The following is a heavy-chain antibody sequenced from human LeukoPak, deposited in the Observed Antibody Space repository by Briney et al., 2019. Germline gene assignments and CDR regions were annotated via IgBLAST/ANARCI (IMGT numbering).Heavy chain of an antibody. J-gene: IGHJ4*02. CDR1: GFTFSTYG. CDR2: ISSSGNYI. Sequence: PGRSLRLSCAASGFTFSTYGMHWVRQAPGKGLEWVSSISSSGNYIYYADSVKDRFTISRDNAKNSLYLQMNSLRAEDTAVYYCARSGGGMDDYWGQGTLVTVSS. CDR3: ARSGGGMDDY. V-gene: IGHV3-21*01. D-gene: IGHD3-16*01.